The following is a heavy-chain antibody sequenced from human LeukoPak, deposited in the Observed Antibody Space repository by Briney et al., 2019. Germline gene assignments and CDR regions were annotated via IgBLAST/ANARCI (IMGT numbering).Heavy chain of an antibody. D-gene: IGHD5-18*01. J-gene: IGHJ3*02. Sequence: SETLSLTCAVYGGSFSGYYWSWIRQPPGEGLEWIGEINHSGSTNYNPSLKSRVTISVDTSKNQFSLKLSSVTAADTAVYYCARGKRGYSYGYDDAFDIWGQGTMVTVSS. CDR1: GGSFSGYY. CDR2: INHSGST. V-gene: IGHV4-34*01. CDR3: ARGKRGYSYGYDDAFDI.